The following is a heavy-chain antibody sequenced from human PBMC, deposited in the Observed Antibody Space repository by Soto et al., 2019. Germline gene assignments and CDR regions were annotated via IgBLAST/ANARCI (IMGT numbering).Heavy chain of an antibody. CDR1: GYSFTSYW. CDR2: IDPSDSYT. D-gene: IGHD2-2*02. J-gene: IGHJ6*02. CDR3: ARLFGDCSSTSCYTPYYYYGMDV. V-gene: IGHV5-10-1*01. Sequence: GESLKISCKGSGYSFTSYWISWVRQMPGKGLEWMGRIDPSDSYTNYSPSFQGHVTISADKSISTAYLQWSSLKASDTAMYYCARLFGDCSSTSCYTPYYYYGMDVWGQGITVTVSS.